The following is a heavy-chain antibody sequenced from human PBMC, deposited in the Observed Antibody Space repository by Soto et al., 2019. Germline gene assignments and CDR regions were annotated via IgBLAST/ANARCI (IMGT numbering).Heavy chain of an antibody. CDR3: ASRRIAVAGPTFDF. CDR1: GGSFSGYY. V-gene: IGHV4-34*01. Sequence: PSETLSLTCAVYGGSFSGYYWSWIRQPPGKGLEWIGEINHSGSTNYNPSLKSRVTISVDTSKNQFSLKLSSVTAADTAGYYCASRRIAVAGPTFDFWAQRTLDTVSS. J-gene: IGHJ4*02. D-gene: IGHD6-19*01. CDR2: INHSGST.